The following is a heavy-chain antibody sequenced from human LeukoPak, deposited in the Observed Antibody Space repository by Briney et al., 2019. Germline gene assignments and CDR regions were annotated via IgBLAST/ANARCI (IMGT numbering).Heavy chain of an antibody. D-gene: IGHD3-22*01. CDR1: GGSISSGDYY. J-gene: IGHJ6*03. Sequence: SETLSLTCTVSGGSISSGDYYWSWIRQPPGKGLEWIGYIYYSGSTYYNPSLKSRVTISVDTSKNQFSLTLSSVTAADTAVYYCARLSSGYYPYYYYYMDVWGKGTTVTVSS. V-gene: IGHV4-30-4*02. CDR3: ARLSSGYYPYYYYYMDV. CDR2: IYYSGST.